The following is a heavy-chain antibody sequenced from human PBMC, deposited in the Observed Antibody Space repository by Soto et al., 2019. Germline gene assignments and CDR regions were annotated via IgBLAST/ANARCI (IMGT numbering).Heavy chain of an antibody. CDR2: ISAYNGNT. CDR3: ARDPNDFWSGYYPQRYMDV. J-gene: IGHJ6*03. V-gene: IGHV1-18*01. CDR1: GYTFTSYG. D-gene: IGHD3-3*01. Sequence: ASVKVSCKASGYTFTSYGISWVRQAPGQGLEWMGWISAYNGNTNYAQKLQGRVTMTTDTSTSTAYMELRSLRSDDTAVYYCARDPNDFWSGYYPQRYMDVWGKGTTVTVSS.